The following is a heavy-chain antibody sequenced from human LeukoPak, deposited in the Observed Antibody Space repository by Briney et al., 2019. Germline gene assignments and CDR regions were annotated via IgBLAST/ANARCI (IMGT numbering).Heavy chain of an antibody. Sequence: SETLSLTCTVSGGSISSGSYYCGWIRQPPGKGLEWLGSIYHSGNTYYNPSLKSRVTLSVDTSKNQFSLKLSSVTAADTAVYYCAGSNYDNWFDPWGQGTLVSVSS. CDR3: AGSNYDNWFDP. CDR2: IYHSGNT. J-gene: IGHJ5*02. D-gene: IGHD3-10*01. CDR1: GGSISSGSYY. V-gene: IGHV4-39*01.